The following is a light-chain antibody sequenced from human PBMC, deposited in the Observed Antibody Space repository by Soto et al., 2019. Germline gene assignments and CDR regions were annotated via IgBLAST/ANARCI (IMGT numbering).Light chain of an antibody. CDR2: DAS. Sequence: DLQMTQSPSTLSVYGGDRVTITCRASQRISSSLAWYQHKPWKAPSLLIYDASSLEGGVTSRFSGSGFGTEFTLTIANLHPADFATYYCQQYSDFLISFGPGTTVDCK. J-gene: IGKJ3*01. CDR1: QRISSS. V-gene: IGKV1-5*01. CDR3: QQYSDFLIS.